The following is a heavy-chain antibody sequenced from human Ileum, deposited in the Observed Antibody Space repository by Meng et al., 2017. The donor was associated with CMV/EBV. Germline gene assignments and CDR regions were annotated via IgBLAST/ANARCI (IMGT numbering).Heavy chain of an antibody. Sequence: QVQLVQSGAEVKKPGASVKVSCKVSGYSLSELSIHWVRQSPGKGLEWMGGFDPEVGKTIYAQNFQGRVTMTEDTSTDTGYMELSSLRSDDTAVYYCTTNSDILTGYPTGFFQHWGQGTLVTVSS. D-gene: IGHD3-9*01. CDR3: TTNSDILTGYPTGFFQH. CDR1: GYSLSELS. J-gene: IGHJ1*01. CDR2: FDPEVGKT. V-gene: IGHV1-24*01.